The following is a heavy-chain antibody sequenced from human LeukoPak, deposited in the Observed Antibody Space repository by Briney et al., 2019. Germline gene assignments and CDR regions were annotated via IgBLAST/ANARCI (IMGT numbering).Heavy chain of an antibody. J-gene: IGHJ5*02. D-gene: IGHD5-18*01. CDR2: IIPILGIA. CDR3: AREASWIQLWLHNWFDP. Sequence: SVKVSCKASGGTFSSYAISWVRQAPGQGLEWMGRIIPILGIANYAQKFQGRVTITADKSTSTAYMELSSLRSEDTAVYYCAREASWIQLWLHNWFDPWGQGTLVTVSS. CDR1: GGTFSSYA. V-gene: IGHV1-69*04.